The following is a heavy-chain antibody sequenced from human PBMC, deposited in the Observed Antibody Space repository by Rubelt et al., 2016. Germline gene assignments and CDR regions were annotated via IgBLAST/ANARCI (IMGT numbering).Heavy chain of an antibody. D-gene: IGHD3-22*01. CDR3: ARGGYYDSSGYYSFDY. V-gene: IGHV3-53*01. CDR1: GFTVSSNY. Sequence: EVQLVESGGGLIQPGGSLRLSCAASGFTVSSNYMSWVRQAPGKGLEWVSVIYSGGSTYYADSVKGRFTISRDNSKNTLYLQMNSLIAEDTAVYYCARGGYYDSSGYYSFDYWGQGTLVTVSS. CDR2: IYSGGST. J-gene: IGHJ4*02.